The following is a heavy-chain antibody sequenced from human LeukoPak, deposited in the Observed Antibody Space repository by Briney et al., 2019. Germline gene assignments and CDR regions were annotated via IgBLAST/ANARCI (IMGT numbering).Heavy chain of an antibody. V-gene: IGHV3-30*04. Sequence: GGSLRLSCAASGFALSAYAMHWYRQTPDKGLEWLALMSYDGSNLYYAESVRGRFTISKDTSKDTLYLQMNSLRPDDTAVYYCARAFTGYCRGGACYSDNWGQGTPVTVSS. J-gene: IGHJ4*02. CDR1: GFALSAYA. D-gene: IGHD2-15*01. CDR2: MSYDGSNL. CDR3: ARAFTGYCRGGACYSDN.